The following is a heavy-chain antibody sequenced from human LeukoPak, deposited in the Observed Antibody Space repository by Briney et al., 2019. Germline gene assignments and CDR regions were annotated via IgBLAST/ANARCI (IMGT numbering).Heavy chain of an antibody. Sequence: ASVKVSCKASGYTFTSYDINWVRQATGQGLEWMGWMNPNSGNTGYAQKFQGRVTMTRNTSISTAYMELSSLRSEDTAVYYCARGSRCNFWLDYWGQGTLVTVSS. CDR2: MNPNSGNT. J-gene: IGHJ4*02. V-gene: IGHV1-8*01. D-gene: IGHD3-3*01. CDR3: ARGSRCNFWLDY. CDR1: GYTFTSYD.